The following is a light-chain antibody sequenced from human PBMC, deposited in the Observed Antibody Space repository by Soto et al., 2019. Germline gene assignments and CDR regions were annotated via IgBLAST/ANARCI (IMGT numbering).Light chain of an antibody. Sequence: DIQLTQSPSFLSASVGDRVTITCRASQGISVYLAWYHQKPGKVPKLLIYDASTLPSGVPSRFSGSGAGTEFTLTISSLQPEDFEAYYCQQYHSLPSGFGQGTRVE. J-gene: IGKJ5*01. CDR2: DAS. CDR1: QGISVY. CDR3: QQYHSLPSG. V-gene: IGKV1-9*01.